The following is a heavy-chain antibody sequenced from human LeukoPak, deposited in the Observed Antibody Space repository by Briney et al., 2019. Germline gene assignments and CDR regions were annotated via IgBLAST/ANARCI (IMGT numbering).Heavy chain of an antibody. CDR3: ARGSSSGGEFDY. CDR1: VGSISSYY. CDR2: IYYSGST. J-gene: IGHJ4*02. D-gene: IGHD6-19*01. Sequence: PSETLSLTCTVSVGSISSYYWSWIRQPPGKGLERIGYIYYSGSTNYNPSLKSRVTISVDTSKNQFSLKLSSVTAADTAVYYCARGSSSGGEFDYWGQGTLVTVSS. V-gene: IGHV4-59*01.